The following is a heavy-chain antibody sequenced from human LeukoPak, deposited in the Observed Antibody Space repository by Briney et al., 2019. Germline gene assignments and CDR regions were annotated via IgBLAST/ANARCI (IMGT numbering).Heavy chain of an antibody. CDR1: GFTFNNYA. V-gene: IGHV3-23*01. D-gene: IGHD2-15*01. CDR2: IFGSGGSA. Sequence: GGSLRLSSAASGFTFNNYAMYWVRQAPGKGLEWVSGIFGSGGSAHYADSVMGRFIISRDNSKNTVYLQLDSLRVEDTAVYYCGKTTVGYSSGRYPGWPVDYWGQGTLVTVSS. CDR3: GKTTVGYSSGRYPGWPVDY. J-gene: IGHJ4*02.